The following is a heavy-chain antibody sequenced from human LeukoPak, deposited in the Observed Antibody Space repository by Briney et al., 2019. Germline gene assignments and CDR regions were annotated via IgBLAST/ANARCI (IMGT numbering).Heavy chain of an antibody. CDR3: AKVPYSDYGAGRPPFMDV. V-gene: IGHV3-23*01. J-gene: IGHJ6*02. Sequence: PGGSLSLSCAASGLTFSNYAMSWVRPAPGKGLEWVSTISDSGGSTYYADSVKGRFTISRDNSKNALYLQMDSLRAEDTAIHYCAKVPYSDYGAGRPPFMDVWGQGTTVAVSS. CDR1: GLTFSNYA. D-gene: IGHD3-10*01. CDR2: ISDSGGST.